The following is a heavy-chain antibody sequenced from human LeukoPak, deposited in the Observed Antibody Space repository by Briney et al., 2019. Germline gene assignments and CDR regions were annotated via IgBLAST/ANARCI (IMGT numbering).Heavy chain of an antibody. CDR2: IYFSGGT. J-gene: IGHJ6*03. CDR1: GDPISSSNCY. CDR3: ARGRVYPLRSGWRPNYYYYYMDV. Sequence: PSETLSLTCTVSGDPISSSNCYWGWIRQPPGKGLEWIGSIYFSGGTYYNASLKSRVTISVDTSKNQFSLKLSSVTAADTAVYYCARGRVYPLRSGWRPNYYYYYMDVWGKGTTVTVSS. D-gene: IGHD6-19*01. V-gene: IGHV4-39*07.